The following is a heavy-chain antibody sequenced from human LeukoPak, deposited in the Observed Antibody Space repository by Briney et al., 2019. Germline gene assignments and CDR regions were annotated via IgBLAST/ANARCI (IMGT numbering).Heavy chain of an antibody. CDR1: GFTFSSYD. CDR3: VRDYYDSSGYSDY. Sequence: PGGSLRLSCAASGFTFSSYDMNWVRQAPGKGLEWVSSISSSSTYIYYADSVKGRFTISRDNAKNSLSLQMNSLRAEDTAVYYCVRDYYDSSGYSDYWGQGTLVTVSS. J-gene: IGHJ4*02. CDR2: ISSSSTYI. D-gene: IGHD3-22*01. V-gene: IGHV3-21*01.